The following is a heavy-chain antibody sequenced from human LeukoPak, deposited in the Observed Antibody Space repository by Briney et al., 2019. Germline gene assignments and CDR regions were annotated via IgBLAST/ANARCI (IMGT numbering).Heavy chain of an antibody. V-gene: IGHV3-23*01. CDR2: ISGTGSNT. D-gene: IGHD3-3*02. Sequence: TGGSLRLSCAASGFTFSSYAMSWVRQAPGKGLEWVSGISGTGSNTYYVDSVKGRFTISRDNSKNTLYLQMNSLRAEDTAVYYCAEHIWVHWGQGTLVTVSS. CDR1: GFTFSSYA. J-gene: IGHJ1*01. CDR3: AEHIWVH.